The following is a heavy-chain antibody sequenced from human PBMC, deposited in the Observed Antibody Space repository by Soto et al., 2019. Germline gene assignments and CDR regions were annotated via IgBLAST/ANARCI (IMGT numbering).Heavy chain of an antibody. Sequence: EVQLVESGGGLVKPGGSMRLSCAASGFTFSSYIMNWVRQAPGKGQQWVSSISSSSSYVYYADSVKGRFTISSDNAKNSPYLHMNRLCAADTAVYDCARDGGRYCSSTSCLYGMDVWGQGTTVTVSS. J-gene: IGHJ6*01. CDR1: GFTFSSYI. V-gene: IGHV3-21*01. D-gene: IGHD2-2*01. CDR2: ISSSSSYV. CDR3: ARDGGRYCSSTSCLYGMDV.